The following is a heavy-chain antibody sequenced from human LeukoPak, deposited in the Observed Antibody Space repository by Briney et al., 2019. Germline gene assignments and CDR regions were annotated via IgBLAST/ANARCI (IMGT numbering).Heavy chain of an antibody. CDR3: ARVTTVTTD. D-gene: IGHD4-17*01. V-gene: IGHV3-23*01. J-gene: IGHJ4*02. Sequence: PGGSLRLSCAASGFTVSSNYMSWVRQAPGKGLEWVSAISGSGGSTYYADSVKGRFTISRDNSKNTLYLQMNSLRAEDTAVYYCARVTTVTTDWGQGTLVTVSS. CDR1: GFTVSSNY. CDR2: ISGSGGST.